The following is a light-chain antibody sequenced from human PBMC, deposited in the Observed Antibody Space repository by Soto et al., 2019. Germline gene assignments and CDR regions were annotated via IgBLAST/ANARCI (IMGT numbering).Light chain of an antibody. Sequence: EIVLTQSPGTLSLSPGERATLSCRASLSITSDYFAWYQQKPGQGPRLLIYVASSWATGIPDRFSGSGSGTYFTLTIIRLEPDDFAVYYCQQFMHPRCTFGQGTKVEIK. CDR1: LSITSDY. CDR2: VAS. V-gene: IGKV3-20*01. CDR3: QQFMHPRCT. J-gene: IGKJ1*01.